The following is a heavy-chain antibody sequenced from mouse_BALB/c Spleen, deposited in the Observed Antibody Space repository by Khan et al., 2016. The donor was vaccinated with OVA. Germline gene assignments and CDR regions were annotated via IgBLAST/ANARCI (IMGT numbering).Heavy chain of an antibody. V-gene: IGHV2-6-5*01. CDR1: GFSLTDYG. CDR3: SKGVWSYYDALDY. CDR2: IWGGGST. J-gene: IGHJ4*01. Sequence: VQLKESGPGLVAPSQSLSITCTVSGFSLTDYGVSWIRQPPGKGLEWLGVIWGGGSTYYNSALKSRLSISKDNSKSQVFLKMSSLQTDDTAMNYLSKGVWSYYDALDYWGQGTSVTVSS.